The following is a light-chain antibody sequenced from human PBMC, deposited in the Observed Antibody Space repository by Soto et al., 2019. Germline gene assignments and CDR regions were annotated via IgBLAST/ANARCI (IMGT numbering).Light chain of an antibody. V-gene: IGKV1-39*01. CDR3: QQSNSITWT. CDR1: QSISSW. J-gene: IGKJ1*01. Sequence: IQMTQSPSTLSASVGDRVTITCRASQSISSWLAWYQQKPGEAPKVLIYAASSLQSGVPSRFSGSGSETDFTLTISSLQPEDFATYSCQQSNSITWTFGQGTKVDIK. CDR2: AAS.